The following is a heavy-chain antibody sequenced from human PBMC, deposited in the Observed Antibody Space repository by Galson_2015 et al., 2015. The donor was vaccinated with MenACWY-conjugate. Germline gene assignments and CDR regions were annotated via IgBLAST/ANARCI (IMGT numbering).Heavy chain of an antibody. J-gene: IGHJ6*02. CDR2: EINDRDET. D-gene: IGHD1-20*01. Sequence: QWGRRPSGDRVVELIWEINDRDETKYFEEFQGRVIMTRDTSASTVYMELSSLRSADSAVYYCAREVSPIIGHSHSGMDIWGQGTMVTVSS. V-gene: IGHV1-3*04. CDR3: AREVSPIIGHSHSGMDI.